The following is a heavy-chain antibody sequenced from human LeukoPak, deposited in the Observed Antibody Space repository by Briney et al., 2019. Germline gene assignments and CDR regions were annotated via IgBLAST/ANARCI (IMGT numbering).Heavy chain of an antibody. CDR3: ARGITYYYDSSGYPTFYYMDV. J-gene: IGHJ6*03. Sequence: GGSLRLSCVGSGFTFNSYWMTWVRQAPGKGLEWVSYISSSGSTIYYADSVKGRFTISRDNAKNSLDLQMNSLRAEDTAVYYCARGITYYYDSSGYPTFYYMDVWGKGTTVTVSS. V-gene: IGHV3-48*03. CDR2: ISSSGSTI. CDR1: GFTFNSYW. D-gene: IGHD3-22*01.